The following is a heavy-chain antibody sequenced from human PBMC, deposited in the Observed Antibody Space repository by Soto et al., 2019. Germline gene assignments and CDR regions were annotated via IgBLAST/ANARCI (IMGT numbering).Heavy chain of an antibody. Sequence: GGSLRLSCEASGFTFYTYAMIWVRQAPGKGLEWVTAIDSDGTDTYYADFVKGRFTVSRDNSKNTLYLQMRSLIAEDTALYYCAKGRLAVGSDWFDSWGPGTLVTVSS. CDR1: GFTFYTYA. D-gene: IGHD1-26*01. J-gene: IGHJ5*01. CDR2: IDSDGTDT. CDR3: AKGRLAVGSDWFDS. V-gene: IGHV3-23*05.